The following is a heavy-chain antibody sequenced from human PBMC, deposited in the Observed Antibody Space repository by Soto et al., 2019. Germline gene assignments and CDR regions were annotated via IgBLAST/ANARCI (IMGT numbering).Heavy chain of an antibody. V-gene: IGHV2-5*02. J-gene: IGHJ4*02. Sequence: QITLKESGPTLVKPTQTLTLTCTFSGFSLSSTRMAVGWIRQPPGKALEWLALIYWDDDKHYSPFLKSRLTITKDTSKNQVVLTMSNMDPVDTARYYCAHIVVAGLGYYFDYWGQGTLVTVSS. CDR3: AHIVVAGLGYYFDY. CDR2: IYWDDDK. D-gene: IGHD6-19*01. CDR1: GFSLSSTRMA.